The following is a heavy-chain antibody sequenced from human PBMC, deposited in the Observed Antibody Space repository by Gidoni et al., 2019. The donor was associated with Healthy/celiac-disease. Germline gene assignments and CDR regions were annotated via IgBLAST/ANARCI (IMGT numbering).Heavy chain of an antibody. CDR3: ATQSHDSSSWYPMYYYYYGMDV. Sequence: QVQLVQSGAEVKKPGASVKVSCKVSGYTLTELSMHWVRQAPGKGLEWMGGFDPEDGETIYAQKFQGRVTMTEDTSTDTAYMELSSLRSEDTAVYYCATQSHDSSSWYPMYYYYYGMDVWGQGTTVTVSS. J-gene: IGHJ6*02. V-gene: IGHV1-24*01. CDR2: FDPEDGET. D-gene: IGHD6-13*01. CDR1: GYTLTELS.